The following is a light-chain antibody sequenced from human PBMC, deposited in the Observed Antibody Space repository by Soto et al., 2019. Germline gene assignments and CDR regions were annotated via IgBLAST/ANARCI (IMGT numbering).Light chain of an antibody. V-gene: IGKV3D-15*01. CDR2: XTA. Sequence: EIVMTQSPATLSASPGERATLSCRASQGFGSHFAWYQERPGQAPRLIIXXTAXRATDIPARFSGSGSGTDFTLTIFSLKTEDSAVDYCQQRGEWPPGATFGQGTRLEIK. CDR1: QGFGSH. CDR3: QQRGEWPPGAT. J-gene: IGKJ5*01.